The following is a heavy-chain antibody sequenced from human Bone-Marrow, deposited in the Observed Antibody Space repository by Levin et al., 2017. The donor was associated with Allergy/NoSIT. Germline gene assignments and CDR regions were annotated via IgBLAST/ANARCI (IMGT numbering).Heavy chain of an antibody. Sequence: GGSLRLSCAASGFTFSDYYMSWIRQAPGKGLEWVSYISSSGSTIYYADSVKGRFTISRDNAKNSLYLQMNSLRAEDTAVYYCARDIYDYLWGSYDPPPTGKTIEYFQHWGQGTLVTVSS. D-gene: IGHD3-16*01. CDR2: ISSSGSTI. V-gene: IGHV3-11*01. J-gene: IGHJ1*01. CDR1: GFTFSDYY. CDR3: ARDIYDYLWGSYDPPPTGKTIEYFQH.